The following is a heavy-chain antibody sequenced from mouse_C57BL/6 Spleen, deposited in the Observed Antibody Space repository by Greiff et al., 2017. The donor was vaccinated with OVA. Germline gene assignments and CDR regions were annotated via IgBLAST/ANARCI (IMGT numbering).Heavy chain of an antibody. CDR1: GYTFTSYW. V-gene: IGHV1-55*01. CDR2: IYPGSGST. Sequence: QVQLQQPGAELVKPGASVKMSCKASGYTFTSYWITWVKQRPGQGLEWIGDIYPGSGSTNYNEKFKSKATLTVDTSSSTAYKQRSSLTSEESAVEDGARGIYYYGSRYFDVWGTGTTVTVAA. J-gene: IGHJ1*03. CDR3: ARGIYYYGSRYFDV. D-gene: IGHD1-1*01.